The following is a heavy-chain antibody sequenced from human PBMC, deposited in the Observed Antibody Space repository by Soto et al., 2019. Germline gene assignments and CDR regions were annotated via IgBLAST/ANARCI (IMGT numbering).Heavy chain of an antibody. D-gene: IGHD6-13*01. V-gene: IGHV2-5*02. Sequence: QITLKESGPTLVKPTQTLTLTCTFSGFSLSTSGVGVGWIRQPPGKALEWLALIYWDDDKRYSPSLKSRLTITKDTSKNQVVLTMTNMDPVDTATYYCAHIVVAAAVVFCFDYWGQGTLVTVSS. CDR3: AHIVVAAAVVFCFDY. J-gene: IGHJ4*02. CDR2: IYWDDDK. CDR1: GFSLSTSGVG.